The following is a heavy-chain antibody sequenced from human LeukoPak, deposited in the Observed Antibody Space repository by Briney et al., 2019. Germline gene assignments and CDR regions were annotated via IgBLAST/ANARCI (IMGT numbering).Heavy chain of an antibody. J-gene: IGHJ4*02. CDR3: ARHGPFTATPFDY. V-gene: IGHV4-59*08. Sequence: SETLSLTCTVSGGSISSYYWSWIRQPPGKGLEWIGYIYYSGSTNYNPSLKSRVTISVDTSKNQFSLKLSSVTAADTAVYYCARHGPFTATPFDYWGQGTLVTVSS. CDR1: GGSISSYY. CDR2: IYYSGST. D-gene: IGHD6-25*01.